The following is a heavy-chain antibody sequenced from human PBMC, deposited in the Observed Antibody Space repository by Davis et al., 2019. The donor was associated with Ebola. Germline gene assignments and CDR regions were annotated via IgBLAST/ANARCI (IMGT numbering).Heavy chain of an antibody. J-gene: IGHJ3*02. D-gene: IGHD2-15*01. CDR1: GGTFTNYA. CDR3: AAGGIGGGFDI. CDR2: IIPVVDTK. V-gene: IGHV1-69*04. Sequence: AASVKVSCKTSGGTFTNYAVNWVRQAPGQGLEWMGRIIPVVDTKDYAQKFQGRVTLTADKATSTAYMELSRLRSEDTAIYYCAAGGIGGGFDIWGQGTMVTVSS.